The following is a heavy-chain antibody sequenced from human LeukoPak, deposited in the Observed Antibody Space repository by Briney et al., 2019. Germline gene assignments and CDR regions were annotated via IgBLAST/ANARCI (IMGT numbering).Heavy chain of an antibody. CDR3: ARDSSSWYLVSIYYYYMDV. V-gene: IGHV1-18*01. Sequence: ASVKVSCKASGYTFTSYGISWARQAPGQGLEWMGWISAYNGNTNYAQKLQGRVTMTTDTSTSTAYMELRSLRSDDTAVYYCARDSSSWYLVSIYYYYMDVWGKGTTVTVSS. CDR1: GYTFTSYG. CDR2: ISAYNGNT. D-gene: IGHD6-13*01. J-gene: IGHJ6*03.